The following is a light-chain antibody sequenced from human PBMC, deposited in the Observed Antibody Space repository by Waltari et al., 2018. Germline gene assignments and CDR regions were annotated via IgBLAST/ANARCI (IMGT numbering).Light chain of an antibody. CDR1: QGVGRS. CDR3: QHYVRLPVT. Sequence: SCRASQGVGRSLAWYQQIPGQAPRLLIYGASIRATGIPDRFSGGGSGTDFSLTISRLEPEDFAAYHCQHYVRLPVTFGQGTKVEIK. J-gene: IGKJ1*01. CDR2: GAS. V-gene: IGKV3-20*01.